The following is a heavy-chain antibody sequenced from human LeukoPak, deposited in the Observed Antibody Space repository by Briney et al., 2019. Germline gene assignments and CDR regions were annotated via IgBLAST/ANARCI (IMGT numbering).Heavy chain of an antibody. CDR1: GDSISSSY. J-gene: IGHJ4*02. Sequence: SETLSLTCSVSGDSISSSYWSWIRQPPGKGLEWIAYIYYTGSTNYNPSLKSRVTISVDTSKNQFSLKLSSVTAADTAVYYCARVRGSYTMVRGVINPYFDYWGQGTLVTVSS. V-gene: IGHV4-59*01. D-gene: IGHD3-10*01. CDR3: ARVRGSYTMVRGVINPYFDY. CDR2: IYYTGST.